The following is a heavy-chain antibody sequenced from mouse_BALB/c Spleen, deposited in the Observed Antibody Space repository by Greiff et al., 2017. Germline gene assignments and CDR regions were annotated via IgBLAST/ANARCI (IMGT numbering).Heavy chain of an antibody. Sequence: EVKLVESGGDLVKPGGSLKLSCAASGFTFSSYGMSWVRQTPDKRLEWVATISSGGSYTYYPDSVKGRFTISRDNAKNTLYLQMSSLKSEDTAMYYCASQYFDYWGQGTTLTVSS. V-gene: IGHV5-6*02. CDR3: ASQYFDY. CDR1: GFTFSSYG. CDR2: ISSGGSYT. J-gene: IGHJ2*01.